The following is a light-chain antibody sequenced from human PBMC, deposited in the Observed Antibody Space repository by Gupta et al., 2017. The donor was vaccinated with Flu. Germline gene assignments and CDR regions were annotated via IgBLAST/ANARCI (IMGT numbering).Light chain of an antibody. CDR3: FSATVGVSL. Sequence: SYDLTQPSSVSVSPGQTARITCSGDILATKHARWFQQKPGQAPSLVIYKDSERASGIPERIPGSSSWTTVTLIISAAQPEDEGDYYCFSATVGVSLFGGGTKLTVL. CDR1: ILATKH. CDR2: KDS. V-gene: IGLV3-27*01. J-gene: IGLJ3*02.